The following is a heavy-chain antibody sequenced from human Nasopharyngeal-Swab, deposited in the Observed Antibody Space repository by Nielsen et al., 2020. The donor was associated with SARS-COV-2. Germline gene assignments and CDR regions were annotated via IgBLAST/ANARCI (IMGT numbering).Heavy chain of an antibody. D-gene: IGHD2-2*01. CDR2: ISAYNGNT. CDR1: GYTFTSYG. CDR3: ASSLGYCSSTSCPRGWFDP. V-gene: IGHV1-18*01. Sequence: ASVKVSCKASGYTFTSYGISWVRQAPGQGLEWMGWISAYNGNTNYAQKLQGRVTMTTDTFTSTAYMELRSLRSDDTAVYYCASSLGYCSSTSCPRGWFDPWGQGTLVTVSS. J-gene: IGHJ5*02.